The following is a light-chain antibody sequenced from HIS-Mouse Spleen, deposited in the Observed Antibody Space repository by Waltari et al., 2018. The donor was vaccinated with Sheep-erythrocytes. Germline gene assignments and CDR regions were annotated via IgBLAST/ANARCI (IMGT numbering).Light chain of an antibody. V-gene: IGKV1-39*01. CDR2: AAS. Sequence: DIQMTPSPSSLSASVGDRVTITCRASQSISSYLNWYQQKPGKAPKLLIYAASSLQSGVPSRFSGSGYGTDCTLNISSLQPEDCATYYCQQSCSTPPLTFGGGTKGDIK. CDR1: QSISSY. CDR3: QQSCSTPPLT. J-gene: IGKJ4*01.